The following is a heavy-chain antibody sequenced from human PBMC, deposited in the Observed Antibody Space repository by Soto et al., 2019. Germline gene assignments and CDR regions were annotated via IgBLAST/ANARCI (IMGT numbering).Heavy chain of an antibody. D-gene: IGHD5-12*01. J-gene: IGHJ5*02. CDR1: GFTFSSYG. CDR3: ARDGEMATINSWFDP. Sequence: XGSLGLSFAASGFTFSSYGVHWVRQAPGKGLEWVAVIWYDGSNKYYADSVKGRFTISRDNSKNTLYLQMNSLRAEDTAVYYCARDGEMATINSWFDPWGQGTLVTVSS. V-gene: IGHV3-33*01. CDR2: IWYDGSNK.